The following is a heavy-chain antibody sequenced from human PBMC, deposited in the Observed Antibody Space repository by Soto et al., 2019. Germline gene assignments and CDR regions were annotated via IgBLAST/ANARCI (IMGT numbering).Heavy chain of an antibody. J-gene: IGHJ2*01. D-gene: IGHD6-13*01. CDR1: GGSISSTNFH. Sequence: SETLYLTCTVSGGSISSTNFHWGWIRQPPGKGLEWIGSVSYIGNTDYNPSLKSRLTISGDTSKNQFSLRLGSVTAADTAIYYCAKWEDSSSWY. V-gene: IGHV4-39*01. CDR2: VSYIGNT. CDR3: AKWEDSSSWY.